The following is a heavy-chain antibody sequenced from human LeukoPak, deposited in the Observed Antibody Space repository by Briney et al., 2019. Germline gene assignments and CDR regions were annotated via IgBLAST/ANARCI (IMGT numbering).Heavy chain of an antibody. CDR1: GYTFTSYY. CDR3: ARDIFFQGDY. CDR2: FNPSGGCT. Sequence: GASVNVSCKASGYTFTSYYMHLVRQAPAQGLEWMGMFNPSGGCTDYAQKFQGRVTMTRDTSTSTVYMELSSLKSEDTAVYYCARDIFFQGDYWGQGTLVTVSS. J-gene: IGHJ4*02. V-gene: IGHV1-46*01.